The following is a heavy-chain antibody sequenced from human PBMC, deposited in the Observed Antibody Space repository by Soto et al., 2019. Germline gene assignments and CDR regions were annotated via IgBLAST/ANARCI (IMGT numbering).Heavy chain of an antibody. J-gene: IGHJ5*02. D-gene: IGHD6-13*01. CDR2: IYYSGST. Sequence: QVQLQESGPGLVKPSQTLSLTCTVSGGSISSGGYYWSWIRQHPGKGPEWIGYIYYSGSTYYNPSLKSRVTISVDTSKNQFSLKLSSVTAADTAVYYCARSIAAAGRTFDPWGQGILVTVSS. CDR1: GGSISSGGYY. V-gene: IGHV4-31*03. CDR3: ARSIAAAGRTFDP.